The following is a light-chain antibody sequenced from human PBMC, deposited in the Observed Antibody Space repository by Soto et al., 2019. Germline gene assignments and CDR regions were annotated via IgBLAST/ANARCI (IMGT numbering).Light chain of an antibody. CDR2: AAS. Sequence: DIPMTQSPSSLSASVRDRVTITCRASQGISNYLAWYQQKPGKVPKLLIYAASTLQSGVPSRFRGSGSGTDFTLTISSLQPEDVATYYCQKYDSAPWTFGQGTKVEIK. J-gene: IGKJ1*01. CDR3: QKYDSAPWT. V-gene: IGKV1-27*01. CDR1: QGISNY.